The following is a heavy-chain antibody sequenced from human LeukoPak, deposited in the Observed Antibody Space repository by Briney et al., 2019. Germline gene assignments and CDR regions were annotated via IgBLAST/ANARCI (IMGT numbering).Heavy chain of an antibody. Sequence: SETLSLTCTISGHSISRYYCDWVRKPPGKGLEWIRYIYYRGVTNCNPSLKSRVTIAIYTSQHQFSLKLRSVTDAATAEYYCAREVPIVRGLRWDYWGQGTLVTVSS. J-gene: IGHJ4*02. CDR3: AREVPIVRGLRWDY. D-gene: IGHD3-10*01. V-gene: IGHV4-59*01. CDR1: GHSISRYY. CDR2: IYYRGVT.